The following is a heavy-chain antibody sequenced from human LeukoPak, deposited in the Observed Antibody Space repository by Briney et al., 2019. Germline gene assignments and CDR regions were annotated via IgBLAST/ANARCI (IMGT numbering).Heavy chain of an antibody. CDR2: LSSSGGST. CDR3: ARGVTVTTDF. V-gene: IGHV3-23*01. J-gene: IGHJ4*02. D-gene: IGHD4-17*01. CDR1: RFFYSNYD. Sequence: GGSLRLFCAASRFFYSNYDMNWVRQAPGKGLEWVSGLSSSGGSTFYADSVKGRSTISRDNSKNTVYLQMNSLRGEDTVIYYCARGVTVTTDFWGQGTLVTVSS.